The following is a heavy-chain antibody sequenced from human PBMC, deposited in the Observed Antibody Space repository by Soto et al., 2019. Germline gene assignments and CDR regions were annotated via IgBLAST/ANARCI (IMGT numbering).Heavy chain of an antibody. CDR2: ISNDGTST. D-gene: IGHD3-22*01. V-gene: IGHV3-74*01. J-gene: IGHJ3*02. CDR3: ARDWYYYDTSDHFSADAFDI. CDR1: GFTSSSYW. Sequence: EVQLVESGGGLVQPGGSLRLSCAASGFTSSSYWMHWVRQAPGKGLVWVSRISNDGTSTNYADSVKGRFTISRDNDKNTVYLEMNSLRAEDTAVYYCARDWYYYDTSDHFSADAFDIWGQGTTVTVSS.